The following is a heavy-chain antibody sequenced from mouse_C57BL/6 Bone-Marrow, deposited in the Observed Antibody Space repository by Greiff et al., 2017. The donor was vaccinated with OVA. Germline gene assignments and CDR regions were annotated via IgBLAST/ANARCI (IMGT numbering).Heavy chain of an antibody. CDR1: GYAFSSSW. V-gene: IGHV1-82*01. D-gene: IGHD2-5*01. Sequence: VQLQQSGPELVKPGASVKISCKASGYAFSSSWMNWVKQRPGKGLEWIGRIYPGDGDTNYNGKFKGKATLTADKSSSTAYMQLSSLTSEESAVDFFARKSNYEDWFAYWGQGTLVTVSA. J-gene: IGHJ3*01. CDR3: ARKSNYEDWFAY. CDR2: IYPGDGDT.